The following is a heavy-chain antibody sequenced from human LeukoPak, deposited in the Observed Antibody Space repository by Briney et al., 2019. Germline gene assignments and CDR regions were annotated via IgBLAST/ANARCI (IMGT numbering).Heavy chain of an antibody. Sequence: SVKVSCKASGGTFSSYAISWVRQAPGQGLEWMGGIIPIFGTANYAQKFQGGVTITTDESTSTAYMELSSLRSEDTAVYYCASPSLGATYYFDYWGQGTLVTVSS. V-gene: IGHV1-69*05. D-gene: IGHD1-26*01. CDR3: ASPSLGATYYFDY. CDR1: GGTFSSYA. CDR2: IIPIFGTA. J-gene: IGHJ4*02.